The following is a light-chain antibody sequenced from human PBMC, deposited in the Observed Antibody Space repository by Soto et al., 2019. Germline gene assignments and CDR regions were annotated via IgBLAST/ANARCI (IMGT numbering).Light chain of an antibody. V-gene: IGKV3-15*01. CDR3: QQYNNWPPWT. CDR2: GAS. CDR1: QSFSSN. Sequence: EIVMTQSPATLSVSPGERATLSCRASQSFSSNLAWYHQKPGQAPRLLLYGASTRAHGIPARFSGSGSGTEFTLTISSLQSEDFAVYYCQQYNNWPPWTFGQGTKVDIK. J-gene: IGKJ1*01.